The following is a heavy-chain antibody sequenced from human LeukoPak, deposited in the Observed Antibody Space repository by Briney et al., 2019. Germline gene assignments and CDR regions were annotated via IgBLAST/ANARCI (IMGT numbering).Heavy chain of an antibody. J-gene: IGHJ5*02. CDR1: GYTFTGYY. D-gene: IGHD6-13*01. Sequence: ASVKVSCKASGYTFTGYYMHWVRQAPGQGLEWMGWINPNSGGTNYAQKFQGRVTMTRDTSISTAYMELSRLRSDDTAAYYCARDPEYSSSWVPWGQGTLVTVSS. CDR3: ARDPEYSSSWVP. CDR2: INPNSGGT. V-gene: IGHV1-2*02.